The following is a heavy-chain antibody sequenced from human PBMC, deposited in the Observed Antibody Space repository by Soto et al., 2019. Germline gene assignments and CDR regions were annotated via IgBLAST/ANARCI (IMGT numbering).Heavy chain of an antibody. CDR3: ARVCGGDCHNGMDV. CDR1: GGSIRSYY. CDR2: IYYSGST. D-gene: IGHD2-21*02. V-gene: IGHV4-59*12. Sequence: SETLSLTCTVSGGSIRSYYWSWIRQPPGKGLEWIGYIYYSGSTYYNPSLKSRVTISVDTSKNQFSLKLSSVTAADTAVYYCARVCGGDCHNGMDVWGQGTTVTVSS. J-gene: IGHJ6*02.